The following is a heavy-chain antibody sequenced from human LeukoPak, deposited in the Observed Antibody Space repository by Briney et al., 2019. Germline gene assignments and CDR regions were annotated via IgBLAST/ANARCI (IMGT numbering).Heavy chain of an antibody. CDR3: ARAGRAYSSSWYGWFDP. V-gene: IGHV4-39*07. CDR2: IYYTGRT. Sequence: SETLSLTCTVSRGSVSSSTYFWSWVRQPPGKGLEWIASIYYTGRTYYNPSRKSRVTISVDTAKNQFSLKLSSVTAADTAVYDCARAGRAYSSSWYGWFDPWGQGTLVTVSS. CDR1: RGSVSSSTYF. D-gene: IGHD6-13*01. J-gene: IGHJ5*02.